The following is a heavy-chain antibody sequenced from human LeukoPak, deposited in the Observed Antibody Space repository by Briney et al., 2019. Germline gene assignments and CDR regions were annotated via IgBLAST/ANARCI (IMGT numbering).Heavy chain of an antibody. D-gene: IGHD5-18*01. CDR1: GFTFSSYG. J-gene: IGHJ6*02. CDR3: AREVRGYSYGETYYYYGMDV. Sequence: GGSLRLSCAASGFTFSSYGMHWVRQAPGKGLEWVAVIWYDGSNKYYADSVKGRFSISRDNSKNTLYLQMNSLRAEDTAVYYCAREVRGYSYGETYYYYGMDVWGQGTTVTVSS. CDR2: IWYDGSNK. V-gene: IGHV3-33*01.